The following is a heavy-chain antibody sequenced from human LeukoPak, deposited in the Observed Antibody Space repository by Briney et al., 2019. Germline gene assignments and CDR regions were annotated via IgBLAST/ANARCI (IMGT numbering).Heavy chain of an antibody. V-gene: IGHV1-8*01. D-gene: IGHD2-8*02. CDR3: ARTRGLTGIYWYFDL. Sequence: ASVKVSCKASGYTFTSYDINWVRQATGQGLEWMGWMNPNSGNTGYAQKFQGRVTMTRNTSISTAYMELSSLRSEDTAVYYCARTRGLTGIYWYFDLWGRGTLVTVSS. CDR2: MNPNSGNT. J-gene: IGHJ2*01. CDR1: GYTFTSYD.